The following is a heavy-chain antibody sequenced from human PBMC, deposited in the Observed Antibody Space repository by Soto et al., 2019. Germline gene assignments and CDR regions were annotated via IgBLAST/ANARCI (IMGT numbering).Heavy chain of an antibody. Sequence: PGGSLRLSCAASGFTFDDYAMHWVRQAPGKGLEWVSGISWNSGSIGYADSVKGRFTISRDNAKNSLYLQMNSLRAEDTALYYCAKEGPPDGNGHYYYYGMDVWGQGTTVTVSS. V-gene: IGHV3-9*01. J-gene: IGHJ6*02. CDR3: AKEGPPDGNGHYYYYGMDV. CDR2: ISWNSGSI. D-gene: IGHD2-8*01. CDR1: GFTFDDYA.